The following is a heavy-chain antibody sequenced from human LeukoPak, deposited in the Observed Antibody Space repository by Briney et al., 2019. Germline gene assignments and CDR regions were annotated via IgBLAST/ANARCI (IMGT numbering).Heavy chain of an antibody. Sequence: GGSLRLSCAVSGFTFKLYWMHWVRQAPGKGPVWVSRINDDGSDTTYADSVKGRFTISRDDAKNMLFLQMNSLRAEDTAVYYCARDQGYSSGWVDYWGQGTLVTVSS. CDR3: ARDQGYSSGWVDY. CDR1: GFTFKLYW. V-gene: IGHV3-74*01. J-gene: IGHJ4*02. CDR2: INDDGSDT. D-gene: IGHD6-19*01.